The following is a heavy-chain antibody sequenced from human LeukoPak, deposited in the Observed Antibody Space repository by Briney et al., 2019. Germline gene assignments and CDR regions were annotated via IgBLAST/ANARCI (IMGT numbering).Heavy chain of an antibody. CDR2: IYHSGST. Sequence: SETLSLTCAVSGGSISSSNWWSWVRQPPGKGLEWIGEIYHSGSTNYNPSLKSRVTISVDKSKNQFSLKLSSVTAADTAVYYCARGAINYYGSGSSDMDVWGQGTTVTVSS. CDR3: ARGAINYYGSGSSDMDV. D-gene: IGHD3-10*01. J-gene: IGHJ6*02. CDR1: GGSISSSNW. V-gene: IGHV4-4*02.